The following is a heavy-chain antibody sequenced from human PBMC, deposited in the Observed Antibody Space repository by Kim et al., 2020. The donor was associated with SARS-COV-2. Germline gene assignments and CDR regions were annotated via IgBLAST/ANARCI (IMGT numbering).Heavy chain of an antibody. CDR2: INLGSGNT. J-gene: IGHJ4*01. D-gene: IGHD5-18*01. Sequence: SVKVSCKASGFTFTSSDVQWVRQARGQRLEWIGWINLGSGNTSYAQKFQGRVTITRDMSTSTAYMELSSLRSEDTAVYYCARDLNRGSNGIPRFDSLG. CDR1: GFTFTSSD. CDR3: ARDLNRGSNGIPRFDS. V-gene: IGHV1-58*01.